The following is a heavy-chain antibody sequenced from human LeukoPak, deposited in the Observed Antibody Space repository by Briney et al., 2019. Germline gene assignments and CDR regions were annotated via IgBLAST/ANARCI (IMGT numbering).Heavy chain of an antibody. V-gene: IGHV3-21*01. Sequence: PGGSLRLSCAASGFTFSNYNMNWVRQAPGKAMEWVSSITSSGTYIFYADSVKGRFTISRDNAKKSLYLQMNSLRAEDTAVYYCVGEDYNILTGPGQGAFDVWGQGTVVTVSS. D-gene: IGHD3-9*01. CDR1: GFTFSNYN. CDR2: ITSSGTYI. CDR3: VGEDYNILTGPGQGAFDV. J-gene: IGHJ3*01.